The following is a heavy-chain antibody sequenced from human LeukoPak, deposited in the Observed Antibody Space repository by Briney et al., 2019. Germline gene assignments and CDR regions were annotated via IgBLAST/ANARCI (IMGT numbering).Heavy chain of an antibody. CDR1: GFTFSSYE. J-gene: IGHJ4*02. V-gene: IGHV3-48*03. D-gene: IGHD5-18*01. Sequence: PGGSLRLSCAASGFTFSSYEMNWVRQAPGKGLEWVSYISSSGSTIYYADSVKGRFTISRDNAKNSLYLQMNSLRAEDTAVYYCARPQRRIQLWCFDYWGQGTLVTVSS. CDR3: ARPQRRIQLWCFDY. CDR2: ISSSGSTI.